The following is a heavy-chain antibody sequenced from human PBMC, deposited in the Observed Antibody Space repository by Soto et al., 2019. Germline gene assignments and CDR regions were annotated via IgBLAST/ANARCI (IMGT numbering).Heavy chain of an antibody. J-gene: IGHJ4*02. D-gene: IGHD6-19*01. CDR1: GDSISSIH. V-gene: IGHV4-59*01. CDR2: VHYSGDT. Sequence: PSETLSLTCTVSGDSISSIHWSWIRQPPGKGLEWIGYVHYSGDTNYNPSLKSRVTMSVDTSKNQFSLKLTSVTAADTAVYFCARGGWYVDAWGQGSLVTVSS. CDR3: ARGGWYVDA.